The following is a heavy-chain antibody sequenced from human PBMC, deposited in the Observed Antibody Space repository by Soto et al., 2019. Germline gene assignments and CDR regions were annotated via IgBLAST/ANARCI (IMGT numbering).Heavy chain of an antibody. Sequence: GASVKVSCKSSGYTFTSYYMHWVRQAPGQGLELMGIINPSGGSTSYAQKFQGRVTMTRDTSTSTVYMELSSLRSEDTAVYYCARGGTDYDILTGYHTHYYYGMDVWGQGTTVTVSS. CDR3: ARGGTDYDILTGYHTHYYYGMDV. J-gene: IGHJ6*02. D-gene: IGHD3-9*01. CDR2: INPSGGST. V-gene: IGHV1-46*03. CDR1: GYTFTSYY.